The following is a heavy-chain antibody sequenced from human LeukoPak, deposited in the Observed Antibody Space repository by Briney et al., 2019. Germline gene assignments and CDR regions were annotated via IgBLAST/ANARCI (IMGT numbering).Heavy chain of an antibody. CDR3: ARVNGSGRYPSDY. CDR2: ISSSSSTI. Sequence: GGSLRLSCAASGFTFSSYSMNWVRQAPGKGLEWVSYISSSSSTIYYADSVKGRFTISRDNAKNSLYLQMNGLRDEDTAVYYCARVNGSGRYPSDYWGQGTLVTVSS. CDR1: GFTFSSYS. V-gene: IGHV3-48*02. D-gene: IGHD3-10*01. J-gene: IGHJ4*02.